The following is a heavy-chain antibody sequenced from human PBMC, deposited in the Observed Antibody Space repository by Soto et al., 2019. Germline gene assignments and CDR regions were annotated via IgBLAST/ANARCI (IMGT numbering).Heavy chain of an antibody. J-gene: IGHJ4*02. Sequence: QVQLVQSGGGVVQPGRSLRLSCAASGFTFSNYGMHWVRQTPGKGLEWVALISYDGSREYYGDSVRGRFTISRDSSKNTVFLQMNSLRTEDTAVYYCAKQDRGTYPFEWDYFDFWGQGTLVTVSS. V-gene: IGHV3-30*18. CDR3: AKQDRGTYPFEWDYFDF. D-gene: IGHD3-16*01. CDR2: ISYDGSRE. CDR1: GFTFSNYG.